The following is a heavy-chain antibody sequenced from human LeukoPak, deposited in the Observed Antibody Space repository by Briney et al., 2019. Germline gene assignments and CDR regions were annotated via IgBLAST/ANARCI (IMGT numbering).Heavy chain of an antibody. CDR3: ARDRSPRYVWGSYRPLYGMDV. J-gene: IGHJ6*02. CDR1: EFTFSSYA. V-gene: IGHV3-64*01. D-gene: IGHD3-16*02. CDR2: ISSNGGST. Sequence: PGGSLRLSCAASEFTFSSYAMHWVRQAPGKGLEYVSAISSNGGSTYYANSVKGRFTISRDNSKNTLYLQMGSLRAEDMAVYYCARDRSPRYVWGSYRPLYGMDVWGQGTTVTVSS.